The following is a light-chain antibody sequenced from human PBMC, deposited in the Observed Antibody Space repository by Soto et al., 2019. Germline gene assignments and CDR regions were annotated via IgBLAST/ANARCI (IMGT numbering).Light chain of an antibody. CDR3: QQYNGYWT. Sequence: DIPMTQSPSTLSASVGDRVTITCRASQSISDSLAWYQQKPGKAPKLLIYEASSLKSGVPSRFSGSRSGTESTLIISSLQPDDFATYYCQQYNGYWTFGKGTKVEVK. CDR1: QSISDS. V-gene: IGKV1-5*03. J-gene: IGKJ1*01. CDR2: EAS.